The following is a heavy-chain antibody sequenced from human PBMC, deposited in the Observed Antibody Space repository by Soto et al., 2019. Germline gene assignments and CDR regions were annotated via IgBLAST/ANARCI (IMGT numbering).Heavy chain of an antibody. D-gene: IGHD6-19*01. J-gene: IGHJ4*02. CDR3: ARGLQYSSGWYYDY. Sequence: QVQLQQWGAGLLKPSETLSLTCAVYGGSFSGYYWSWIRQPPGQGLEWIGEINHSGSTNYNPSLKSRVTISVDTCKTQCSLKLNSVTAADTAVYYCARGLQYSSGWYYDYWVKATLVTVSS. CDR1: GGSFSGYY. CDR2: INHSGST. V-gene: IGHV4-34*01.